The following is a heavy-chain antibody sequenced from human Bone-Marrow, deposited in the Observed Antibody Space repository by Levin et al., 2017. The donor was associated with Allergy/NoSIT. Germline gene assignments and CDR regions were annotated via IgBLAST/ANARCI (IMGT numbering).Heavy chain of an antibody. CDR2: ISYDGGTT. V-gene: IGHV3-30*18. CDR1: GFTFSTYA. D-gene: IGHD6-19*01. J-gene: IGHJ4*02. Sequence: GGSLRLSCAASGFTFSTYAMHWVRQAPGKGLEWMAFISYDGGTTHYADSVKGRFTISRDNSKNTLFLQMNTLRADDTAFYYCAKDHYASGWMAFDYWGQGSLLTVSS. CDR3: AKDHYASGWMAFDY.